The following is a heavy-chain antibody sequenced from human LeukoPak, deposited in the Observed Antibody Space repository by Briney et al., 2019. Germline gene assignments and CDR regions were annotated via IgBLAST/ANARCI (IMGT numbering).Heavy chain of an antibody. Sequence: GESLKISCKGSGYRFTSYWIGWVRQMPGKGLEWLGIIYPGDSDTRYSPSFQGQVTISADKSISTAYLQWSSLKASDTAMYYCARPLAYCGGDCYSEPWGQGTLATVSS. CDR2: IYPGDSDT. V-gene: IGHV5-51*01. J-gene: IGHJ5*02. CDR3: ARPLAYCGGDCYSEP. CDR1: GYRFTSYW. D-gene: IGHD2-21*02.